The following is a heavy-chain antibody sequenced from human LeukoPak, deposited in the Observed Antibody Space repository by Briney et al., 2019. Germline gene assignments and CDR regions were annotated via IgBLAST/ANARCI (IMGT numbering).Heavy chain of an antibody. D-gene: IGHD6-13*01. CDR1: GGSISSYY. CDR2: IFFTGNT. Sequence: SETLSLTCTVSGGSISSYYWSWIRQPPGEALQWIGYIFFTGNTNYNPSLRSRVTISIDTSKNQFSLKLSSVTAADTAVYYCARIRKPAAVGIAAAGTYYYMDVWGKGTTVTVSS. CDR3: ARIRKPAAVGIAAAGTYYYMDV. V-gene: IGHV4-59*12. J-gene: IGHJ6*03.